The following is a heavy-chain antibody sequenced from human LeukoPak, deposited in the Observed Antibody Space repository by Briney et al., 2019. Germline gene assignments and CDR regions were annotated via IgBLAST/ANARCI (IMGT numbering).Heavy chain of an antibody. CDR2: IYHSGST. V-gene: IGHV4-30-2*01. CDR1: GGSISSGGYS. D-gene: IGHD3-9*01. CDR3: ARANILTGKGVDY. J-gene: IGHJ4*02. Sequence: PSETLSLTCTVSGGSISSGGYSWSWIRQPPGKGLEWIGYIYHSGSTYYNPSLKSRVTISVDRSKNQFSLKLSSVTAADTAVYYCARANILTGKGVDYWGQGTLVTVSS.